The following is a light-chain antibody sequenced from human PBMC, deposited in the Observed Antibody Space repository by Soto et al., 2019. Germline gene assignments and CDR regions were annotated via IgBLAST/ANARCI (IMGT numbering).Light chain of an antibody. V-gene: IGKV3-15*01. CDR2: GAS. J-gene: IGKJ1*01. Sequence: EIVLTQSPDTLSLSPGERATLSCRASQSISSTHLVWYQQKPGQAPRLLIYGASTRATGIPARFSGSGSGTDFTLTISSLQSEDFAVYYCQQYNNWPPWTFGQGTKVDIK. CDR1: QSISST. CDR3: QQYNNWPPWT.